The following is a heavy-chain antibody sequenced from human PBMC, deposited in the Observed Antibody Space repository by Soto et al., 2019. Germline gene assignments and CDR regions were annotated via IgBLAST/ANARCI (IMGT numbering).Heavy chain of an antibody. CDR1: GFTFSSYA. CDR3: AKDRMVIIRIRNYGMEV. CDR2: ISGSGGST. D-gene: IGHD3-3*01. J-gene: IGHJ6*02. Sequence: GGYLRLSSADSGFTFSSYAMSWVRQAPGKGLEWVSAISGSGGSTYYADSGKGRFTISRDNSKNTLYLQMNSLRAEDMAVYYCAKDRMVIIRIRNYGMEVWGQGTTV. V-gene: IGHV3-23*01.